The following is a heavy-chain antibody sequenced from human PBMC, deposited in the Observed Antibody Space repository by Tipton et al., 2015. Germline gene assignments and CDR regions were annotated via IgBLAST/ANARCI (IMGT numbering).Heavy chain of an antibody. V-gene: IGHV4-4*02. CDR1: GGSISSSNR. CDR3: ASRYESRGGYLDY. J-gene: IGHJ4*02. D-gene: IGHD3-22*01. CDR2: IYHSGST. Sequence: SLRLSCAVSGGSISSSNRWSWVRQPPGKGLEGIGEIYHSGSTNYKPSLKSRVPISEDKSKNQFSLQLSSVTAADTAVYYCASRYESRGGYLDYWGQGTLLTAAS.